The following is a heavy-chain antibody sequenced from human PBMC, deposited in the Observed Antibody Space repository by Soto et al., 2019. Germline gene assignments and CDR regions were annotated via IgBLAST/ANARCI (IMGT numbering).Heavy chain of an antibody. CDR2: INSDGAIT. J-gene: IGHJ5*02. D-gene: IGHD7-27*01. CDR3: ARGMTLGKNWFEP. CDR1: GFTFSSHW. Sequence: EVQLVESGGGLVQPGGSLRLSCAASGFTFSSHWMHWVRQAPGKGPVWVSRINSDGAITNYADSVKGRFTISRDNAENTLDLQRNPLRAEDTAVYHCARGMTLGKNWFEPWGQGTLVTVS. V-gene: IGHV3-74*01.